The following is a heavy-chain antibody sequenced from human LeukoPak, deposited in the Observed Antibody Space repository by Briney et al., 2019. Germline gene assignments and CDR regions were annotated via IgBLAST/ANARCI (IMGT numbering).Heavy chain of an antibody. D-gene: IGHD2-15*01. CDR2: IYPGDSDT. CDR3: ARCLGYCSGGSCCNWFDP. Sequence: GEFLKISCKGSGYSFTSYWIGWVRQMPGKGLEWMGIIYPGDSDTRYSPSFQGQVTISADKSISTAYLQWSSLKASDTAMYYCARCLGYCSGGSCCNWFDPWGQGTLVTVSS. V-gene: IGHV5-51*01. CDR1: GYSFTSYW. J-gene: IGHJ5*02.